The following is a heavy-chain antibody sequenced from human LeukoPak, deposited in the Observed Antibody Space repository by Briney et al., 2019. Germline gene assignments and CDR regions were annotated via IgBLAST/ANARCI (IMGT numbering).Heavy chain of an antibody. V-gene: IGHV4-59*01. CDR1: GGSISSYY. D-gene: IGHD5-12*01. CDR3: ARGGSGYDAFDY. Sequence: SETLSLTCTVSGGSISSYYWSWIRQPPGKGLESIGYISYSGSTNYNPSLKSRVTISVDTSKNQFSLKLSSVTAADTAVYYCARGGSGYDAFDYWGQGTLVTVSS. CDR2: ISYSGST. J-gene: IGHJ4*02.